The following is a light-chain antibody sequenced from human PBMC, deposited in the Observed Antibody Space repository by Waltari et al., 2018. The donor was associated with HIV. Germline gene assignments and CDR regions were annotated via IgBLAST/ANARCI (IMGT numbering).Light chain of an antibody. J-gene: IGKJ4*01. V-gene: IGKV4-1*01. CDR3: QQYYSTPRT. CDR2: WAY. Sequence: DIVMTQSPDSLVVSLGERSTINCNSSQSVLYSSNNKNYLAWYQQKPGQAPKLLIYWAYTRESGVPDRFSGSGSGTDFTLTISSLQAEDVAVYYCQQYYSTPRTFGGGTKVEIK. CDR1: QSVLYSSNNKNY.